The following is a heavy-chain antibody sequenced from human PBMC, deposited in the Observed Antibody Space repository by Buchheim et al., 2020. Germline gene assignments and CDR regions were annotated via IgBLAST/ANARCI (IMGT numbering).Heavy chain of an antibody. D-gene: IGHD2-2*01. V-gene: IGHV3-33*06. Sequence: HVQLVESGGGVVQPGTSLRLSCVASGFSFSTYGMHWVRQAPGKGLEWVAVIWFDGSNEYYRDSVKGRFTISRDNSMNTLYLQMNSLRADDTAVYYCAKDIPDCSTGLCYAHLDYWGLGTL. J-gene: IGHJ4*02. CDR2: IWFDGSNE. CDR3: AKDIPDCSTGLCYAHLDY. CDR1: GFSFSTYG.